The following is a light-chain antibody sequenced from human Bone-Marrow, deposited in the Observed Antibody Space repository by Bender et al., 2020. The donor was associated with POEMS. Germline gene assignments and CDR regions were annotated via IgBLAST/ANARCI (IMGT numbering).Light chain of an antibody. CDR1: SNDVGGYKY. Sequence: QSALTQPPSASGSPGQSVTISCTGTSNDVGGYKYVSWYQQYPGKAPKLMIYELTKRPSGVSDRFSGSKSGYTASLTISGLQAEDEADYFCCSYAGSSTVVFGSGTKVTVL. V-gene: IGLV2-8*01. J-gene: IGLJ1*01. CDR2: ELT. CDR3: CSYAGSSTVV.